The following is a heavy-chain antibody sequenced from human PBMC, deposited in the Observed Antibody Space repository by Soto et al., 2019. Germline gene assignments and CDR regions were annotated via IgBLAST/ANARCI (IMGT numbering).Heavy chain of an antibody. J-gene: IGHJ4*02. CDR3: TTGLNYYDSSGYYYGGRYFDY. Sequence: WIRQPPGKGLEWIGRIKSKTNGGTTDYAAPVKGRFTISRDDSKNTLYLQMNSLKTEDTAVYYCTTGLNYYDSSGYYYGGRYFDYWGQGTLVTVSS. V-gene: IGHV3-15*01. CDR2: IKSKTNGGTT. D-gene: IGHD3-22*01.